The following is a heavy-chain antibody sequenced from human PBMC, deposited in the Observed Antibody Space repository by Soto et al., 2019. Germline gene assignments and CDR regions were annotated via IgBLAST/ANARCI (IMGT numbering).Heavy chain of an antibody. CDR2: VSDSGNT. Sequence: SETLSLTCSVSGRSISTYFWSWIRQPPGKGLEWIGYVSDSGNTKYNPSLKSRVSMSLDTSRNHLSLRLSSVTAADTAVYYCARAYYGGTSRFDFWGQGTLVTVSS. V-gene: IGHV4-59*01. D-gene: IGHD4-17*01. J-gene: IGHJ4*02. CDR3: ARAYYGGTSRFDF. CDR1: GRSISTYF.